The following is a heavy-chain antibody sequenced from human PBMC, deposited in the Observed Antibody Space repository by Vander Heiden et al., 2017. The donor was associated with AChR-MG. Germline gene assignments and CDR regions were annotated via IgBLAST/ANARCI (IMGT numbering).Heavy chain of an antibody. CDR3: ARDPGSRGVWWFDP. Sequence: QVQLLQSGAEVKEPGASVRLSCQTSGYEFSNYGISWVRQAPGQGLEWVGWISAYNDNRKYSRKLQGRVSLTTDMFTSTVYMDLRSVTSDDTAVYYCARDPGSRGVWWFDPWGQGTLVTVSS. J-gene: IGHJ5*02. V-gene: IGHV1-18*01. CDR2: ISAYNDNR. CDR1: GYEFSNYG. D-gene: IGHD1-26*01.